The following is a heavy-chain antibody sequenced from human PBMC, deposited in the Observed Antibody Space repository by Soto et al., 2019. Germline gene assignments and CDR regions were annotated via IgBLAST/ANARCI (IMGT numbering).Heavy chain of an antibody. CDR2: IYPGDSDT. CDR3: ARLAPYDFWSGNFDY. D-gene: IGHD3-3*01. V-gene: IGHV5-51*01. CDR1: GYSFTSYW. J-gene: IGHJ4*02. Sequence: GETLKISCKGSGYSFTSYWIGWVRQMPGKGLEWMGIIYPGDSDTRYSPSFQGQVTISADKSISTAYLQWSSLKASDTAMYYCARLAPYDFWSGNFDYWGQGTLVTVSS.